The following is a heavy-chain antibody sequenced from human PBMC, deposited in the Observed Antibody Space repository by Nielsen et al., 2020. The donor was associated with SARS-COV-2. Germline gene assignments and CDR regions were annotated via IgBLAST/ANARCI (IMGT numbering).Heavy chain of an antibody. CDR3: ASSVGAYYYYGMDV. V-gene: IGHV3-23*01. CDR1: GFTFSSYA. Sequence: GESLKISCVASGFTFSSYAMNWVRQAPGKGLEWVSTISGSGGSTYYADSVKGRFTISRDNSKNTLYLQMNSLRAEDTAVYYCASSVGAYYYYGMDVWGQGTTVTVSS. CDR2: ISGSGGST. J-gene: IGHJ6*02. D-gene: IGHD3-16*01.